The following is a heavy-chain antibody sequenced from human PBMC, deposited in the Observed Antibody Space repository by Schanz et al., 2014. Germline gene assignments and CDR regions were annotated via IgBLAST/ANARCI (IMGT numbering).Heavy chain of an antibody. J-gene: IGHJ4*02. CDR2: MNPNSGNP. Sequence: QVQLIQSGAEVKKPGASVKVSCTASGYTFTSYDINWVRPAPGQGLEWLGWMNPNSGNPGFAQKFRGRVTMTRNTSMSTAYIELHILTSEDTAVYYCARGRTFDYWGQGTLXTVSS. V-gene: IGHV1-8*01. CDR1: GYTFTSYD. CDR3: ARGRTFDY.